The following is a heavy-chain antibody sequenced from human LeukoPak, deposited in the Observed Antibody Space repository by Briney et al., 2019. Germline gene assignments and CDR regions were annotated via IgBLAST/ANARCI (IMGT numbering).Heavy chain of an antibody. J-gene: IGHJ3*02. CDR1: GFTFSSYA. CDR2: ISGSGGST. Sequence: GGSLRLSCAASGFTFSSYAMSWVRQAPGKGLEWVSAISGSGGSTYYGDSVKGRFTISRDNSKNTLYLQMNSLRAEDTAVYYCAKIDGYSYGPDAFDIWGQGTMVTVSS. D-gene: IGHD5-18*01. V-gene: IGHV3-23*01. CDR3: AKIDGYSYGPDAFDI.